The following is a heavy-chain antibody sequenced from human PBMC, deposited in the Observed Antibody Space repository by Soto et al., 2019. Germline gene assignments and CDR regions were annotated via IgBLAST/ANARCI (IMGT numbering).Heavy chain of an antibody. CDR1: GYIFTSFG. V-gene: IGHV1-18*01. CDR2: VSTYNGNI. J-gene: IGHJ4*02. CDR3: TRGAGQGSGSYD. Sequence: QVQLVQSGAEVKKPGASVKVSCKASGYIFTSFGITWVRQAPGQGLEWMGWVSTYNGNIKYAQKLQGRVTMSTDTSTSTAYMELRSLRSDDTAVYYCTRGAGQGSGSYDWGQGTLVTVSS. D-gene: IGHD3-10*01.